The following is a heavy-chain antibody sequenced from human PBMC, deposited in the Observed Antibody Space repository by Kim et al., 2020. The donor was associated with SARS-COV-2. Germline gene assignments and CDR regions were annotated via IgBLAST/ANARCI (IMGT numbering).Heavy chain of an antibody. V-gene: IGHV3-23*05. Sequence: TFYIDSVRGRFTISSDHSQNTMYLQMNSLRADDTAIYFCTKGGSEGYYFDSWGQGTLVTVSS. J-gene: IGHJ4*02. D-gene: IGHD6-19*01. CDR2: T. CDR3: TKGGSEGYYFDS.